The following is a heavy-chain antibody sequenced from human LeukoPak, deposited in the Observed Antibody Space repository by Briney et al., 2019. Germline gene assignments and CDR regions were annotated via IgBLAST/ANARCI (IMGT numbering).Heavy chain of an antibody. J-gene: IGHJ4*02. CDR2: IYYSGST. V-gene: IGHV4-59*01. Sequence: PSETLSLTCTVSGGSISSYYWSWIRQPPGKGLEWIGYIYYSGSTNYNPSLKSRVTISVDTSKNQFSLKLSSVTAADTAVYYCARVVYYGSGSYNVYWGQGTLVTVSS. CDR3: ARVVYYGSGSYNVY. D-gene: IGHD3-10*01. CDR1: GGSISSYY.